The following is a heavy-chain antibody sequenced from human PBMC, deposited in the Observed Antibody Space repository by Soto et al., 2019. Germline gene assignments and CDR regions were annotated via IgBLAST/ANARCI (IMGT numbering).Heavy chain of an antibody. Sequence: QVQLVQSGAELKKPGSSVKVSCKAPGGSFSNFGISWVRQAPGQGLEWMGGIVPVFGRPNYAQRFRGRLTITADESTSTGYMELISLRSDDTAVYYCAREGRGYNFWGQGTQVTVSS. V-gene: IGHV1-69*01. CDR3: AREGRGYNF. J-gene: IGHJ4*02. CDR2: IVPVFGRP. D-gene: IGHD5-12*01. CDR1: GGSFSNFG.